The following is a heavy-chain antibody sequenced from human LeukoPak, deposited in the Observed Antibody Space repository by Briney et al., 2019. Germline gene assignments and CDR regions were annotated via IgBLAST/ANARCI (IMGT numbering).Heavy chain of an antibody. Sequence: GGSLRLSCAASGFTFSSYGMHWVRQAPGKGLVWVSRIKSDGSTTTYADSVKGRFTISRDNAKNTLYLQMNSLRSDDTAVYYCTRDYGAALEFRGQGTLVIVSS. CDR1: GFTFSSYG. J-gene: IGHJ4*02. CDR2: IKSDGSTT. D-gene: IGHD4/OR15-4a*01. CDR3: TRDYGAALEF. V-gene: IGHV3-74*01.